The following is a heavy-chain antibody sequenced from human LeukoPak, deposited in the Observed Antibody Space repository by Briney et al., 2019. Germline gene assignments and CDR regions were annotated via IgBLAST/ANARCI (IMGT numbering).Heavy chain of an antibody. CDR3: AKSGNAFWGVLSLYYFDY. CDR2: ISGSGGST. Sequence: PGGSLRLSCAASGFTFSSYAMSWVRQAPGKGLEWVSAISGSGGSTYYADSVKGRFTISRDNSKNTLYLQMNSLRAEDTAVYYCAKSGNAFWGVLSLYYFDYWGQGTLVTVSS. D-gene: IGHD3-16*01. J-gene: IGHJ4*02. CDR1: GFTFSSYA. V-gene: IGHV3-23*01.